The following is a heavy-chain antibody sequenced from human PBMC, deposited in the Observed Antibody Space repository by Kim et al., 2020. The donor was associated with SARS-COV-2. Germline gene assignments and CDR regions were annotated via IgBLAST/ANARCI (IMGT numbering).Heavy chain of an antibody. CDR1: GYTFTSYG. V-gene: IGHV1-18*01. Sequence: ASVKVSCKASGYTFTSYGISWVRQAPGQGLEWMGWISAYNGNTNYAQKLQGRVTMTTDTSTSTAYMELRSLRSDDTAVYYCARGLGKQWLVLAHDYYYGMDVWGQGTTVTVSS. D-gene: IGHD6-19*01. CDR3: ARGLGKQWLVLAHDYYYGMDV. CDR2: ISAYNGNT. J-gene: IGHJ6*02.